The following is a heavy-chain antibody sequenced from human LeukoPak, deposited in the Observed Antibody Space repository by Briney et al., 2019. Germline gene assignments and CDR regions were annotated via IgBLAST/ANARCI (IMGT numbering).Heavy chain of an antibody. Sequence: GGSLRLSCAASGFTFSSYGMSWVRQAPGKGLEWVSAISGSGGSTYYADSVKGRFTISRDNSKNTLYLQMNSLRAEDTAVYYCAKVYRVVVENWFDPWGQGTLVTVSS. J-gene: IGHJ5*02. CDR3: AKVYRVVVENWFDP. V-gene: IGHV3-23*01. CDR2: ISGSGGST. CDR1: GFTFSSYG. D-gene: IGHD2-15*01.